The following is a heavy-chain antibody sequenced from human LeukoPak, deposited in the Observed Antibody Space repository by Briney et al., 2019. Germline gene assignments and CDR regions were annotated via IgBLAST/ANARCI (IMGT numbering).Heavy chain of an antibody. CDR1: GGSISSSSYY. CDR3: ARFGWLLYHYFDY. CDR2: IYYSGST. J-gene: IGHJ4*02. D-gene: IGHD3-3*01. Sequence: PSETLSLTCTVSGGSISSSSYYWGWIRQPPGKGLEWIGSIYYSGSTYYNPSLKSRVTISVDTSKNQFSLKLSSVAAADTAVYYCARFGWLLYHYFDYWGQGTLVTVSS. V-gene: IGHV4-39*01.